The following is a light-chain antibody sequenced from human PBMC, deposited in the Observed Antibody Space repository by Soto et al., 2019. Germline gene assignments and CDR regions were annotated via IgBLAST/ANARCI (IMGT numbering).Light chain of an antibody. CDR3: QQYNSYSWT. CDR1: HYIRGW. J-gene: IGKJ1*01. Sequence: GDRGTITCRASHYIRGWLAWYQQKPGKAPKLLIYDASTLESGVPSRFSGSGSGTEFTLTISSLQPDDFATYYCQQYNSYSWTFGQGTTVAIK. V-gene: IGKV1-5*01. CDR2: DAS.